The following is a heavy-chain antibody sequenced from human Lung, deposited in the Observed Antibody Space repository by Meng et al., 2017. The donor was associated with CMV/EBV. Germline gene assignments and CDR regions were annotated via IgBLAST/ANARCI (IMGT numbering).Heavy chain of an antibody. CDR2: INHSGST. V-gene: IGHV4-34*08. CDR3: ARDYYDSSGYIN. CDR1: GGTFSGYY. J-gene: IGHJ4*02. D-gene: IGHD3-22*01. Sequence: SETLSLXCAVYGGTFSGYYWSWIRQPPGKGLEWIGEINHSGSTNYNPSLKSLVTISADTSKNQFSLNLSYVTAADTAVYYCARDYYDSSGYINWGQGTLVTVSS.